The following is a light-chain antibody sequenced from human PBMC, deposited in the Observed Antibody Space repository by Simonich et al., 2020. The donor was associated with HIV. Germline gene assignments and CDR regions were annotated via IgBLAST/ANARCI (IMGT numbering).Light chain of an antibody. V-gene: IGLV2-23*01. CDR1: SRDVGSYNL. Sequence: QSALTQPASVSGSPGPSITISCPGTSRDVGSYNLVSWYQQHPGKAPKLLIYEGSKRPSVVSNRFSGSKSGNTASLTISGLQTEDEADYYCCSYLGTSTYIFGTGTKVTVL. CDR3: CSYLGTSTYI. CDR2: EGS. J-gene: IGLJ1*01.